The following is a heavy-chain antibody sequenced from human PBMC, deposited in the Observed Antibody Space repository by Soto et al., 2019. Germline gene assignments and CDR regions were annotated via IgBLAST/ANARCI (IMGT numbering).Heavy chain of an antibody. CDR2: ISSSSSYI. CDR1: GFTFSSYS. J-gene: IGHJ4*02. V-gene: IGHV3-21*01. Sequence: EVQLVESGGGLVKPGGALRLSCAASGFTFSSYSMNWVRQAPGKGLEWVSSISSSSSYIYYADSVKGRFTISRDNAKNSLYLQMNSLTAEDTAVYYCARDRSSGYYYTQYSYWGQGTLVTVSS. CDR3: ARDRSSGYYYTQYSY. D-gene: IGHD3-22*01.